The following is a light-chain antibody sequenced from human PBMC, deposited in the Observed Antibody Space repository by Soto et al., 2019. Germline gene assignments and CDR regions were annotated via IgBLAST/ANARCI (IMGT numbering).Light chain of an antibody. J-gene: IGLJ1*01. CDR2: EGI. CDR1: SSTVGGFNV. V-gene: IGLV2-23*01. CDR3: CSYVGATTYV. Sequence: VLTQPASVSGSPGQSITISCTGTSSTVGGFNVVSWYQQHPGKAPKVIIYEGIKRPSGISNRFSGSNSGSTASLTISGLQAEDEADYYCCSYVGATTYVFGTGTKVTVL.